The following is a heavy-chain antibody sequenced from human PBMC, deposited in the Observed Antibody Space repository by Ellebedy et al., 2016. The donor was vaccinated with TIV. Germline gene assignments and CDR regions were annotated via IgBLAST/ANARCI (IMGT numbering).Heavy chain of an antibody. CDR2: IWYDGSNK. V-gene: IGHV3-33*08. Sequence: GESLKISCAASGFTFSSYGMHWVRQAPGKGLEWVAVIWYDGSNKYYADSVKGRFTTSRDNAGNSLYLQMNRLRAEDTAVYYCARLGVIAAAGASDSWGQGTLVIVSS. D-gene: IGHD6-13*01. J-gene: IGHJ4*02. CDR3: ARLGVIAAAGASDS. CDR1: GFTFSSYG.